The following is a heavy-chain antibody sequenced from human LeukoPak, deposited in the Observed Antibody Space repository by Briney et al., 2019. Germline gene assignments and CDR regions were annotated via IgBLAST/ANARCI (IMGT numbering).Heavy chain of an antibody. Sequence: ASVKVSCKASGYTFTSYGISWARQAPGQGLEWMGWISAYNGNTNYAQKLQGRVTMTTDTSTSTAYMELRSLRSDDTAVYYCAVISVAVARDDYWGQGTLVTVSS. V-gene: IGHV1-18*01. D-gene: IGHD6-19*01. CDR1: GYTFTSYG. CDR2: ISAYNGNT. CDR3: AVISVAVARDDY. J-gene: IGHJ4*02.